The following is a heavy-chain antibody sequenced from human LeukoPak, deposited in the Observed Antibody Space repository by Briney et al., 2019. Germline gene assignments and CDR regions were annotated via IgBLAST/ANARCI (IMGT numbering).Heavy chain of an antibody. CDR1: GFTFSSYA. J-gene: IGHJ4*02. CDR2: ISSSGGST. Sequence: GGSLRLPCAASGFTFSSYAMSWVRQAPGKGLEWVSAISSSGGSTYYADSVKGRFTISRDNSKKKLSLQMNSLRAEDTAVYYCAKDTVWSGSGSYYDYWGQGTLVTVSS. D-gene: IGHD3-10*01. V-gene: IGHV3-23*01. CDR3: AKDTVWSGSGSYYDY.